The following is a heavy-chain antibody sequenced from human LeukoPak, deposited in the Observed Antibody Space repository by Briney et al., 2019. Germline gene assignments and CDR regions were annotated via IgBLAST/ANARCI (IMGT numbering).Heavy chain of an antibody. Sequence: SETLSLTCAVYGVSLSGYYWGWVRQPPGKGLEWVGEINHSGSTNYNPSLKSRLTISVDTSKNQSSLKLSSVTAADTAVYYCARGRKRMDVWGKGTTVTVSS. V-gene: IGHV4-34*01. CDR3: ARGRKRMDV. CDR1: GVSLSGYY. CDR2: INHSGST. J-gene: IGHJ6*04.